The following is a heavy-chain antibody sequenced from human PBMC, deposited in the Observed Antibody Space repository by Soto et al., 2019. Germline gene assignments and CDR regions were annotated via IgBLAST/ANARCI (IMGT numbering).Heavy chain of an antibody. CDR3: VKEGGWGAAPDY. D-gene: IGHD6-6*01. J-gene: IGHJ4*02. CDR2: ISHDGSNK. Sequence: GGSLRLSCAASGFTFSSYGMHWVRQAPGKGLEWVAVISHDGSNKNYADSAKGRLTISRDNSKNMLYLQMNSVRVEDTAVYYCVKEGGWGAAPDYRGQGTLVTLST. V-gene: IGHV3-30*18. CDR1: GFTFSSYG.